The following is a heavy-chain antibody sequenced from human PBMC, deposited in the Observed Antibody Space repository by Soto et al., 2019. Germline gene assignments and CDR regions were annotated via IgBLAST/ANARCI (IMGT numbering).Heavy chain of an antibody. CDR2: IWYDGSDK. Sequence: QVQLVESGGGVVQPGRSLRLSCAASGFTFSDHGMHWVRQAPGKGLEWVAVIWYDGSDKYYADSVKGRFTISRDNSKNTLFLQMNSLIAEDTALYYCARWGDDKKLSHWGQGTLVTVSS. J-gene: IGHJ4*02. CDR3: ARWGDDKKLSH. V-gene: IGHV3-33*01. D-gene: IGHD3-16*01. CDR1: GFTFSDHG.